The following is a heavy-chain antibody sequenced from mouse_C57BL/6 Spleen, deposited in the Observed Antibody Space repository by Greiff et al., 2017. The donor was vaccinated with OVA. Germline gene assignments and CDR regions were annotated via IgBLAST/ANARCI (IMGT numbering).Heavy chain of an antibody. CDR3: ARWIYDSCCCFDY. D-gene: IGHD1-1*01. J-gene: IGHJ2*01. Sequence: EVKLVESGPGLVKPSQSLSLTCSVTGYSITSCCYWNWIRRPPRDKQEWMGYIRYDGSNNYNPNLKNRISFTRDTSKSQFFLKLNSVTTEDSAAYYCARWIYDSCCCFDYWGQGTTLTVSS. CDR1: GYSITSCCY. V-gene: IGHV3-6*01. CDR2: IRYDGSN.